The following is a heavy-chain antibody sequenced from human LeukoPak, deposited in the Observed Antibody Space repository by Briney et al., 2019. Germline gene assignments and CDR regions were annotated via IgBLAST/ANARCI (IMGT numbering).Heavy chain of an antibody. D-gene: IGHD2-21*01. J-gene: IGHJ5*02. Sequence: SGTLSLTCAVSGGSVSGSTYYWSWIRQPPGKGLEWIGYISYSGSTNYNPSLNSRVTISVDTSKNQFSLKLNSVTAADTAVYFCARAVVVIGAPRFDPWGQGTLVTVSS. CDR1: GGSVSGSTYY. CDR3: ARAVVVIGAPRFDP. CDR2: ISYSGST. V-gene: IGHV4-61*01.